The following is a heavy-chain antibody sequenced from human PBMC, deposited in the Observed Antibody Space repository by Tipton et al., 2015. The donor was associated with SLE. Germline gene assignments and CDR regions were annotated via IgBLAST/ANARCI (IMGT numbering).Heavy chain of an antibody. CDR1: GGSFSGYY. D-gene: IGHD3-10*01. CDR3: ARGGPYYYGSGSSPAEYFQY. V-gene: IGHV4-34*01. Sequence: LRLSCAVYGGSFSGYYWSWIRQPPGKGLEWSGEINHSGSTNYNPSLMSRVTISVDTSKNQFSLKLSSVTAADTAVYYCARGGPYYYGSGSSPAEYFQYWGQGTLVTVSS. CDR2: INHSGST. J-gene: IGHJ1*01.